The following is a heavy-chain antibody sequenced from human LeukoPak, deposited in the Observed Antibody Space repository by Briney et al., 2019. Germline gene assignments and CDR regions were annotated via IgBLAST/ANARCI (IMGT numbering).Heavy chain of an antibody. CDR1: VGSISSSSYY. Sequence: PSETLSLTCTVSVGSISSSSYYWGRIRQPPGKGLGWLGSIYYSGSTYYNPSLKSRVTISVDTSKNQFSLRLSSLTAADTAVYYCARRKAVARNAFDIWGQGTMVTVSS. CDR2: IYYSGST. J-gene: IGHJ3*02. D-gene: IGHD6-19*01. CDR3: ARRKAVARNAFDI. V-gene: IGHV4-39*07.